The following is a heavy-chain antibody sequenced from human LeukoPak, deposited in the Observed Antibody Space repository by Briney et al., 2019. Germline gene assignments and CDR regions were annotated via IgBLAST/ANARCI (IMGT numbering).Heavy chain of an antibody. V-gene: IGHV1-46*01. Sequence: SSVTVSCKASGYTFTSYYMNWVRQAPGQGLEWMGKINPSDGSTDFAQNFQGRVTMTRDTSTSTVYMELSSLRSEDTAVYYCVRGWWGTDYGWTNWFDRWGQGTLVTVSS. CDR1: GYTFTSYY. CDR2: INPSDGST. J-gene: IGHJ5*02. D-gene: IGHD4-17*01. CDR3: VRGWWGTDYGWTNWFDR.